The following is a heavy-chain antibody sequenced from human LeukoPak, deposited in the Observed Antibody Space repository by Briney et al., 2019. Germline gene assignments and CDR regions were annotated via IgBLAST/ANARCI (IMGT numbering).Heavy chain of an antibody. J-gene: IGHJ6*02. CDR2: IYPRDGST. Sequence: GASVKVSCKASGYTFTSNYINWVRQAPGQGLEWMGMIYPRDGSTSYAQKFQGRVTVTRDTSTSTVHMELSGLRSEDTAVYYCARDSGNYHYDMDVWGQGTTVIVSS. D-gene: IGHD3-10*01. V-gene: IGHV1-46*01. CDR1: GYTFTSNY. CDR3: ARDSGNYHYDMDV.